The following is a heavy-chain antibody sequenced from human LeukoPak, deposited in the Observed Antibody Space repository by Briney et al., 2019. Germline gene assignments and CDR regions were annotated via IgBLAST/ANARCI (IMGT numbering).Heavy chain of an antibody. CDR1: GFTFSSYA. CDR2: ISGSGGST. V-gene: IGHV3-23*01. D-gene: IGHD4/OR15-4a*01. Sequence: PGGSLRLSCAASGFTFSSYAMSRVRQAPGKGLEWVSAISGSGGSTYYADSVKGRFTISRDNSKNTLYLQMNSLRAEDTAVYYCAKGYGGDYYYCYMDVWGKGTTVTVSS. J-gene: IGHJ6*03. CDR3: AKGYGGDYYYCYMDV.